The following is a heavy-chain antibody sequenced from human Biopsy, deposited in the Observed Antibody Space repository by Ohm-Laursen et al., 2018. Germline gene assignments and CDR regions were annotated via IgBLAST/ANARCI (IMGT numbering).Heavy chain of an antibody. V-gene: IGHV3-33*01. D-gene: IGHD6-25*01. CDR1: GFTFSSYG. J-gene: IGHJ6*02. CDR3: ARDGAAGYGLDV. CDR2: IWYDGSRQ. Sequence: SLRLSCSASGFTFSSYGMHWVRQAPGKGLEWVAVIWYDGSRQYYVDSVKGRFTISRDNSKNTLYLQMNSLRAEDTAVYYCARDGAAGYGLDVWGQGTTVTVSS.